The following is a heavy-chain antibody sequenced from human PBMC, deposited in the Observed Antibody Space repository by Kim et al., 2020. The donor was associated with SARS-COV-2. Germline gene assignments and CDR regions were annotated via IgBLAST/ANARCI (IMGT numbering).Heavy chain of an antibody. CDR1: GFTFSSSW. CDR2: ISNDGSIT. D-gene: IGHD6-13*01. CDR3: ARVGTLKATAGSKLHYSDY. Sequence: GGSLRLSCAASGFTFSSSWMHWVRQAPGKGLVWVARISNDGSITSYADSVKGRFTISRDNAKNTLYLQMNSLRAEDTAVYYCARVGTLKATAGSKLHYSDYWGQGTQVTVSS. V-gene: IGHV3-74*01. J-gene: IGHJ4*02.